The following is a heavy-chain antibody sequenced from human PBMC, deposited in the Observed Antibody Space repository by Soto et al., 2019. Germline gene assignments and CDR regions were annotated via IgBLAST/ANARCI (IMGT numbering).Heavy chain of an antibody. CDR1: GFTFSSYG. CDR2: IWYDGSNK. Sequence: PGGSLRLSCAASGFTFSSYGMHWVRQAPGKGLEWVAVIWYDGSNKYYADSVKGRFTISRDNSKNTLYLQMNSLRAEDTAVYYCARDSLRGPKEDGSGSFLQHNYYYYGMDVWGQGTTVTVSS. D-gene: IGHD3-10*01. J-gene: IGHJ6*02. V-gene: IGHV3-33*01. CDR3: ARDSLRGPKEDGSGSFLQHNYYYYGMDV.